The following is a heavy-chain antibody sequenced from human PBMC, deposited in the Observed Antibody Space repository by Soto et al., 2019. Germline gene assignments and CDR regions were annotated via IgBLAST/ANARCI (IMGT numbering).Heavy chain of an antibody. D-gene: IGHD3-10*01. Sequence: GASVKVSCKVSGYTLTELSMHWVRQAPGKGLEWMGGFDPEDGETIYAQKFQGRVTMTEDTSTDTAYMELSSLRSGDTAVYYCATFRLPEPYLRNFDYWGQGTLVTVSS. CDR2: FDPEDGET. CDR1: GYTLTELS. V-gene: IGHV1-24*01. J-gene: IGHJ4*02. CDR3: ATFRLPEPYLRNFDY.